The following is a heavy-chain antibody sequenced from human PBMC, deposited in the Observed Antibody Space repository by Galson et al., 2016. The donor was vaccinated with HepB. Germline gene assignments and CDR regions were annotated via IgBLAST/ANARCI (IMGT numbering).Heavy chain of an antibody. CDR1: GITFSDSY. CDR3: ARVMVDYHYWSNKPKHYYSGMDV. Sequence: SLRLSCAASGITFSDSYMTWIRQAPGKGLEWLSYISSSGSTIYYADSMKGRFTISRDNAKSSLYLQMNSLRAEDTAVYYCARVMVDYHYWSNKPKHYYSGMDVWGQGTTVTVSS. D-gene: IGHD3-3*01. V-gene: IGHV3-11*01. CDR2: ISSSGSTI. J-gene: IGHJ6*02.